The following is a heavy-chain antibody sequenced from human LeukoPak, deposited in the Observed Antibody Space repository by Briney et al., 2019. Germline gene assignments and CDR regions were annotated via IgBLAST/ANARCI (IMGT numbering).Heavy chain of an antibody. CDR2: IYYSGST. Sequence: SETLSLTXTVSGGSISSYYWSWIRQPPGKGLEWIGYIYYSGSTNYNPSLKRRVTISVDTSKNQFSLKLSSVTAADTAVYYCARGSGYDFSVYYYMDVWGKGTTVTVSS. V-gene: IGHV4-59*01. CDR3: ARGSGYDFSVYYYMDV. D-gene: IGHD5-12*01. J-gene: IGHJ6*03. CDR1: GGSISSYY.